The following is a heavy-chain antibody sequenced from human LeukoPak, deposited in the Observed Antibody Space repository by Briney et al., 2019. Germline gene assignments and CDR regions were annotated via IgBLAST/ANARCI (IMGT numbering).Heavy chain of an antibody. CDR1: GFTFSTYA. CDR3: VRSSASSGPNCFDP. V-gene: IGHV3-64D*09. J-gene: IGHJ5*02. CDR2: ISSDVDST. D-gene: IGHD3-10*01. Sequence: GGSLRLSCSASGFTFSTYAMHWVSQAPGKGLEYVSAISSDVDSTYNADSVKGRFTISRDDSKNTLYLQMSSLRTEDTAVYYCVRSSASSGPNCFDPWGQGTLVTVSS.